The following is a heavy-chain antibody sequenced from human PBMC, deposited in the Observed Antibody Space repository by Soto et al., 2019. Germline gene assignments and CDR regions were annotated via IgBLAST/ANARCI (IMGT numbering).Heavy chain of an antibody. J-gene: IGHJ5*02. CDR2: ISGTGVPT. CDR3: AKSFCSSSSCFFLWVDP. D-gene: IGHD2-2*01. Sequence: PGESLKISCAASGFTFSDYAMSWVRQAPGKGLECLSLISGTGVPTLYAGSVKGRFSVSRDNSKNTLFLEMNDLRVDDTAIYYCAKSFCSSSSCFFLWVDPWGPGTLVTVSS. CDR1: GFTFSDYA. V-gene: IGHV3-23*01.